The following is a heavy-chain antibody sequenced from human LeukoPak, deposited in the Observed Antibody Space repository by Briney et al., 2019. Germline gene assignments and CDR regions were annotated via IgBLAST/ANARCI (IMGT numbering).Heavy chain of an antibody. J-gene: IGHJ4*02. Sequence: GASVKVSFKTSVYTFTNYGISWVRQAPGQGPEWMGWISGYNGNTNYVQKFQGRVTMTTETSTTTAYMELRRLRSDDTAVYYCARDLSLGRHDYGEPFDYWGQGTLVTVSS. CDR1: VYTFTNYG. D-gene: IGHD4-17*01. V-gene: IGHV1-18*01. CDR3: ARDLSLGRHDYGEPFDY. CDR2: ISGYNGNT.